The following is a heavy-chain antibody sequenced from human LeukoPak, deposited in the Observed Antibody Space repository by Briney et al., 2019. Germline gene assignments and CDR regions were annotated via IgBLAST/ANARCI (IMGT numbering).Heavy chain of an antibody. CDR1: GFTFSSYG. D-gene: IGHD2-15*01. Sequence: GGSLRLSCAASGFTFSSYGMHWVRRAPGKGLEWVAVISYDGSNKYYADSVKGRFTISRDNSKNTLYLQMNSLRAEDTAVYYCASTPENCSGGSCYFRYYFDYWGQGTVVTVSS. CDR3: ASTPENCSGGSCYFRYYFDY. CDR2: ISYDGSNK. J-gene: IGHJ4*02. V-gene: IGHV3-30*03.